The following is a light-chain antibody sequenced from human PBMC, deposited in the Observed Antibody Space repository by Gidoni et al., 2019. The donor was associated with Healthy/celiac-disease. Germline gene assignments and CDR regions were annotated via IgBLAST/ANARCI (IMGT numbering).Light chain of an antibody. CDR1: QSISSW. CDR2: DAS. J-gene: IGKJ1*01. V-gene: IGKV1-5*01. Sequence: DIQMTQSPSTLSASVGDRVTITCRASQSISSWLAWYQQKPGKAPKLLNYDASSLESGVPSRFSGSGSGTEFTLTISSLQPDDFATYYCRQYNSYPWTFGQGTKVEIK. CDR3: RQYNSYPWT.